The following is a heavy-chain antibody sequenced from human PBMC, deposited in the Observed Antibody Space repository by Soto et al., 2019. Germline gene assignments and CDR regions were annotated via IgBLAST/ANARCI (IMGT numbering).Heavy chain of an antibody. V-gene: IGHV4-34*01. Sequence: SETLSLTCAVHGGSFSGYYWSWIRQPPGKGLEWIGEINHSGSTNYNPSLKSRVTISVDTSKNQFSLKLSSVTAADTAVYYCASKAFRGGYSFDYWGQGALVTVSS. D-gene: IGHD3-3*01. CDR1: GGSFSGYY. J-gene: IGHJ4*02. CDR2: INHSGST. CDR3: ASKAFRGGYSFDY.